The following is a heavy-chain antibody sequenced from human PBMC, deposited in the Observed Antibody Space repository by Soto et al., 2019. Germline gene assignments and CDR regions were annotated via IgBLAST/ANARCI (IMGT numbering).Heavy chain of an antibody. J-gene: IGHJ4*02. V-gene: IGHV4-59*01. D-gene: IGHD3-16*01. Sequence: PSETLSLTCTVSGGSISSYYWSWIRQPPGKGLEWIGYIYYSGSTNYNPSLKSRVTISVDTSKNQFSLKLSSVTAADTAVYYCASGSPPLGDGWYYFDSWGKGTLVTVSS. CDR2: IYYSGST. CDR3: ASGSPPLGDGWYYFDS. CDR1: GGSISSYY.